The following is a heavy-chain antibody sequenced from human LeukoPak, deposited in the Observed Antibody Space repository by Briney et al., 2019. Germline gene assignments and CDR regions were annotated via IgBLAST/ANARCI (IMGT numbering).Heavy chain of an antibody. D-gene: IGHD3-3*01. Sequence: GESLKISCKGSGYSFTSYWVGWVRQMPGKGLEWMGIIYPGDSDTRYSPSFLGQVTISVDKSISTAFLQLSSLKASDTAMYYCALGEYSDGYYNYWGQGTLVTVSS. CDR2: IYPGDSDT. J-gene: IGHJ4*02. CDR1: GYSFTSYW. CDR3: ALGEYSDGYYNY. V-gene: IGHV5-51*01.